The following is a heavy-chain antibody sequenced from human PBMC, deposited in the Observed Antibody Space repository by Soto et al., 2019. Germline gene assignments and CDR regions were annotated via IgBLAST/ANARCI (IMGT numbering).Heavy chain of an antibody. CDR3: AKEGMSTVLHRVRYFQH. CDR1: GFTFSSYG. J-gene: IGHJ1*01. Sequence: HPGGSLRLSCAASGFTFSSYGMHWVRQAPGKGLEWVAVISYDGSNKYYADSVKGRFTISRDNPKNTLYLQMNSLRAEDTAVYYCAKEGMSTVLHRVRYFQHWGQGTLVTVSS. D-gene: IGHD4-17*01. CDR2: ISYDGSNK. V-gene: IGHV3-30*18.